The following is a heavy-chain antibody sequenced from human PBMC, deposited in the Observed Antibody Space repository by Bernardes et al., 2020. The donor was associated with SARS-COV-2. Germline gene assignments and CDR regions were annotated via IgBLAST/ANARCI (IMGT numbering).Heavy chain of an antibody. CDR1: GGSFSGYY. D-gene: IGHD6-13*01. V-gene: IGHV4-34*01. CDR3: ARASLTGYSSSWGKDAFDI. Sequence: SETLSLTCAVYGGSFSGYYWSWIRQPPGKGLEWIGEINHSGSTNYNPSLKSRVTISVDTSKNQFSLKLSSVTAADTAVYYCARASLTGYSSSWGKDAFDIWGQGTMVTVSS. J-gene: IGHJ3*02. CDR2: INHSGST.